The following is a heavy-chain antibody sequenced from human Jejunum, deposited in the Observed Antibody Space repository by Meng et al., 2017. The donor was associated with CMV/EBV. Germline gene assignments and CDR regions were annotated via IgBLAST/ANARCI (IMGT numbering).Heavy chain of an antibody. CDR3: ARGRLQSEYFDY. J-gene: IGHJ4*02. CDR1: GGSMSSGDSF. D-gene: IGHD5-24*01. V-gene: IGHV4-61*02. CDR2: IYASGST. Sequence: QVQLQGSVPGWWKPSQTLSLTCTVSGGSMSSGDSFWTWIRKPAGKGLEWIGRIYASGSTSYHPSLESRLTISVDTSKNQFSLKMSSVTAADTAVYYCARGRLQSEYFDYWGQGTLVTVSS.